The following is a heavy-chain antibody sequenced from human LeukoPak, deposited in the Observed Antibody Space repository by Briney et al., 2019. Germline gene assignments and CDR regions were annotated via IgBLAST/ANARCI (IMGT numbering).Heavy chain of an antibody. CDR3: ARYSGSYYLRGNHEAAFDI. Sequence: PSQTLSLTCTVSGGSISSGDYYWSWIRQPPGKGLEWIGYIYYSGSTNYNPSLKSRVTISVDTSKNQFSLKLSSVTAADTAVYYCARYSGSYYLRGNHEAAFDIWGQGTMVTVSS. CDR1: GGSISSGDYY. D-gene: IGHD1-26*01. J-gene: IGHJ3*02. V-gene: IGHV4-61*08. CDR2: IYYSGST.